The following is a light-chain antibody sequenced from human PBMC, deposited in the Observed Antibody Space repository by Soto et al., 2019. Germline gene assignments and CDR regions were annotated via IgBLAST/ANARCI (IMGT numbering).Light chain of an antibody. CDR1: QSVRSH. V-gene: IGKV3-15*01. CDR3: QQSYNTPRT. J-gene: IGKJ1*01. Sequence: EVVMTQSPATLSVSPGERVTLSCRASQSVRSHLAWYQQKPGQAPSLLIFGASTRATGVPDRFSGGESGTEFTLTISSLQSEDFATYYCQQSYNTPRTFGQGTKVEI. CDR2: GAS.